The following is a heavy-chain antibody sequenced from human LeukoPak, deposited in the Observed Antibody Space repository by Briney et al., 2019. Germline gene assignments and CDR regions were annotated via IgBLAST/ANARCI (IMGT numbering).Heavy chain of an antibody. CDR1: GFTFSSYG. CDR2: IWYDGSNK. CDR3: ARAGSSETGAFDI. D-gene: IGHD2-15*01. V-gene: IGHV3-33*08. J-gene: IGHJ3*02. Sequence: SGGSLRLSCAASGFTFSSYGMHWVRQAPGKGLEWVAVIWYDGSNKYYADSVKGRFTISRDNSKNTLYLQMNSLRAEDTAVYYCARAGSSETGAFDIWGQGTMVTVSS.